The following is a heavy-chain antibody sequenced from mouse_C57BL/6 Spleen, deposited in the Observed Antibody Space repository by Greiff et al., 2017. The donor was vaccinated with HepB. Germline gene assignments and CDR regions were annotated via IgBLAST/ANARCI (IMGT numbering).Heavy chain of an antibody. Sequence: VQLQQSGPELVKPGASVKISCKASGYTFTDYYMNWVKQSHGKSLEWIGDINPNNGGTSYNQKFKGKATLTVDKSSSTAYMELRSLTSEDSAVYYCARLSYYSNGAMDYWGQGTSVTVSS. CDR3: ARLSYYSNGAMDY. CDR1: GYTFTDYY. V-gene: IGHV1-26*01. CDR2: INPNNGGT. D-gene: IGHD2-5*01. J-gene: IGHJ4*01.